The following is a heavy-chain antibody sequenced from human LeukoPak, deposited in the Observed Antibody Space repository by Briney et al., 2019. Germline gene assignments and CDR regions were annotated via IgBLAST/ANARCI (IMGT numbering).Heavy chain of an antibody. D-gene: IGHD3-22*01. CDR2: ISSSGSTI. V-gene: IGHV3-11*01. J-gene: IGHJ6*02. CDR3: ARDDNPGSSGYYPNYYYYGMDV. CDR1: GFTFSDYY. Sequence: GGSLRLSCAASGFTFSDYYMSWIRQAPGKGLEWVSYISSSGSTIYYADSVKGRFTISRDNAKNSLYLQMNSLRAEDTAVYYCARDDNPGSSGYYPNYYYYGMDVWGQGTTVTVSS.